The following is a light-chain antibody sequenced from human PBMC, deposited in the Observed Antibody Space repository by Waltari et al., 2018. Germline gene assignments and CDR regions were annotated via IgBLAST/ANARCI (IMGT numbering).Light chain of an antibody. V-gene: IGLV3-19*01. CDR3: NSRATSGDLVV. Sequence: SSELTQDPAVSVALGQTVEITRQGDSLRNYHASWYQQKPGQAPVLVIFGKNNRPSTSPDRFSASSSGNTASLTITGAQAEDEADYYCNSRATSGDLVVFGGGTKLTVL. CDR2: GKN. J-gene: IGLJ2*01. CDR1: SLRNYH.